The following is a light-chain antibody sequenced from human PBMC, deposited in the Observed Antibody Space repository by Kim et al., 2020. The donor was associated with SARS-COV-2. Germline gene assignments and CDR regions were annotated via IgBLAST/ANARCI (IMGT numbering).Light chain of an antibody. CDR2: DVD. J-gene: IGLJ1*01. CDR3: SSFTSANTRI. Sequence: QSALTQPASMSGSPGQSITISCTGSNSDIGAYDYVSWFQQLPDKAPRLIIHDVDKRPSGVSNRFSGSKSGNTASLSISGLQSEDEADYYCSSFTSANTRIFGTGTQLTVL. V-gene: IGLV2-14*03. CDR1: NSDIGAYDY.